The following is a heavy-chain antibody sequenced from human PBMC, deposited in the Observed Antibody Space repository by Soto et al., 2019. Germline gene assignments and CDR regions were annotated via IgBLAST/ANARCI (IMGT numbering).Heavy chain of an antibody. D-gene: IGHD4-17*01. CDR3: ARTTAVPNTLRSRYFFDY. V-gene: IGHV4-61*01. CDR2: VYYSGTT. J-gene: IGHJ4*02. Sequence: SETLSLTCSVSGGSVSNKTYYWSWIRQPPGKRLEWIGYVYYSGTTNYNPSIKSRVTISVDLSKNQFSLRLSSVTTADTALYYCARTTAVPNTLRSRYFFDYWGQGTLVTVSS. CDR1: GGSVSNKTYY.